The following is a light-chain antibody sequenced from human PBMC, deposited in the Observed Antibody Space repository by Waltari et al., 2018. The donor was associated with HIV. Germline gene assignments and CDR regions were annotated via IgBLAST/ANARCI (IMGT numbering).Light chain of an antibody. CDR3: QQYDTYPWT. J-gene: IGKJ1*01. V-gene: IGKV1-5*03. CDR1: QSISDW. CDR2: EAS. Sequence: DIQMTQSPSTLSASVVDRVTITCRASQSISDWLAWFQQKPGKAPKLLIYEASNLQSGVPSRFSGSGSGTEFTLTISSLQPDDFATYYCQQYDTYPWTFGQGTEVEIK.